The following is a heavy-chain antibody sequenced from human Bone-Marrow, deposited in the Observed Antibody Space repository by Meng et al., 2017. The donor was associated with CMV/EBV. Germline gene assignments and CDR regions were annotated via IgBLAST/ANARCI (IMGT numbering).Heavy chain of an antibody. CDR1: GYTFTGYY. V-gene: IGHV1-2*02. Sequence: ASVKVSCKASGYTFTGYYMHWVRQAPGQGLEWMGWINPNSGGTNYAQKFQGRVTITADKSTSTAYMELSSLRSEDTAVYYCARLGDDWGQGTLVTVSS. CDR2: INPNSGGT. D-gene: IGHD3-10*01. CDR3: ARLGDD. J-gene: IGHJ4*02.